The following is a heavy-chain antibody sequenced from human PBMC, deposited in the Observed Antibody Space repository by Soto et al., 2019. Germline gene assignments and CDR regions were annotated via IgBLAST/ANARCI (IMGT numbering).Heavy chain of an antibody. CDR3: ARADRTLVTSYSLDV. CDR1: GLSRGGDY. V-gene: IGHV4-34*01. Sequence: PSETRSLTGGVYGLSRGGDYWSLIRQAPGKGLEWIGEINHSGTINFDPSLRSRLTISLDTSKKEFSLKLSSVTDADTATYYCARADRTLVTSYSLDVWGQGTTVTVSS. CDR2: INHSGTI. D-gene: IGHD2-21*02. J-gene: IGHJ6*02.